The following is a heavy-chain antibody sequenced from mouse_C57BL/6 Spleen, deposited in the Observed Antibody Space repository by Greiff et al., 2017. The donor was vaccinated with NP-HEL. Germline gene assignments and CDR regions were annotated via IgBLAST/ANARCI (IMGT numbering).Heavy chain of an antibody. D-gene: IGHD4-1*01. V-gene: IGHV1-69*01. CDR1: GYTFTSYW. CDR3: ARSGLGGYYFDY. CDR2: IDPSDSYT. Sequence: QVQLQQSGAELVMPGASVKLSCKASGYTFTSYWMHWVKQRPGQGLEWIGEIDPSDSYTNYNQKFKGKSTLTVDKSSSTAYMQLSSLTSEDSAVYYCARSGLGGYYFDYWGQGTTLTVSS. J-gene: IGHJ2*01.